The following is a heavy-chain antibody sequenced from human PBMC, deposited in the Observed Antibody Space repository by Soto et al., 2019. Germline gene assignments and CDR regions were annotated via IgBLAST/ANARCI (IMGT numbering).Heavy chain of an antibody. V-gene: IGHV4-59*04. D-gene: IGHD3-10*01. Sequence: PSETLSLTCTVSGGSISRYYWSWIRQPPGKGLEWIGYIYYSGSTYYNPSLKSRVTMSVDTSKNQFSLKLNSVTAADTGVFYCARLRGVVGLARIRGWYFDLWGRGTLVTVSS. CDR2: IYYSGST. CDR3: ARLRGVVGLARIRGWYFDL. CDR1: GGSISRYY. J-gene: IGHJ2*01.